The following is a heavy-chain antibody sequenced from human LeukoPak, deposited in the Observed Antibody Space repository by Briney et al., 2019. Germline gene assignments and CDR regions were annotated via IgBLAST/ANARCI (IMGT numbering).Heavy chain of an antibody. CDR2: ISGSGGST. J-gene: IGHJ4*02. V-gene: IGHV3-23*01. CDR3: AKKPSSSWLFDY. CDR1: GFTFSSYA. Sequence: QSGGSLRLSCAASGFTFSSYAMSWVRQAPGKGLEWVSAISGSGGSTYYADSVKGRFTISRDNSKNTLYLQMNSLRAEDTAVYYCAKKPSSSWLFDYWGQGTLVTVSS. D-gene: IGHD6-13*01.